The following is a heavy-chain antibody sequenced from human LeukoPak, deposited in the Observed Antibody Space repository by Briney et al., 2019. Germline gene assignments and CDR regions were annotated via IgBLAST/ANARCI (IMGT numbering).Heavy chain of an antibody. CDR3: AELGITMIGGV. V-gene: IGHV3-38-3*01. CDR1: GFTVSSNE. CDR2: ISGGST. J-gene: IGHJ6*04. Sequence: GGSLRLSCAASGFTVSSNEMSWVRQAPGKGLEWVSSISGGSTYYADSRKGRFTISRDNAKNSLYLQMNSLRAEDTAVYYCAELGITMIGGVWGKGTTVTISS. D-gene: IGHD3-10*02.